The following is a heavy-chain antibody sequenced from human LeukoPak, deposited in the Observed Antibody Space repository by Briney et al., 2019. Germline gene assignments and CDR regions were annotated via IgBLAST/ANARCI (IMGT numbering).Heavy chain of an antibody. V-gene: IGHV1-69*05. CDR3: ARVAQAAAGTFYYYYYMDV. J-gene: IGHJ6*03. CDR2: IIPIFGTA. Sequence: SVKVSCKASGGTFSSYAISWVRQAPGQGLEWMGRIIPIFGTANYAQKFQGRVTITTDESTSTAYMELSSLRSEDTAMYYCARVAQAAAGTFYYYYYMDVWGKGTTVTVSS. D-gene: IGHD6-13*01. CDR1: GGTFSSYA.